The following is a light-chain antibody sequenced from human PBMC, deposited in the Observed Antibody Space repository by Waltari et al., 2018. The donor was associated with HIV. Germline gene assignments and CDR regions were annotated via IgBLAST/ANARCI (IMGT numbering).Light chain of an antibody. V-gene: IGKV1-12*01. CDR2: EAS. Sequence: DIHMTQSPSSVSASVGGAVPISCRASQNIGRALAWYQLKPGRAPRLLIYEASRLDEGVPTHFKGSGSRSNFTLGITNLQPEDFAIYFCQQAKNFPHTFAGGTRVE. J-gene: IGKJ4*01. CDR3: QQAKNFPHT. CDR1: QNIGRA.